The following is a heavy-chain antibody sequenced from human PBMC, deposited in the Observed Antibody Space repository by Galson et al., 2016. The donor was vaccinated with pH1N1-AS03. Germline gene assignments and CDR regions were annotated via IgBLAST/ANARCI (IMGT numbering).Heavy chain of an antibody. Sequence: SVKVSCKASGLIFSSYAISWVRQAPGQGLEWMGGVKGVFRTTNYAQKFQGRITITMDQSTGTAYMEVSSLRADDTAVYYCATAGNYFDIRRFDYWGQGTPVTVFS. J-gene: IGHJ4*02. D-gene: IGHD3-9*01. V-gene: IGHV1-69*05. CDR1: GLIFSSYA. CDR3: ATAGNYFDIRRFDY. CDR2: VKGVFRTT.